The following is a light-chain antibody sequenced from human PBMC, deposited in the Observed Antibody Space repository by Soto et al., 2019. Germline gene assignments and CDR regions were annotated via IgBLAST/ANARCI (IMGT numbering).Light chain of an antibody. V-gene: IGKV3-15*01. CDR1: QSVSSY. CDR3: QQYIKWPIT. J-gene: IGKJ5*01. CDR2: DAS. Sequence: EIVLTQSPATLSLPPGERATLSCRASQSVSSYLAWYQQKPGQAPRLLISDASTRATGIPARFSGSGSGTEFTLTVSSLQSEDFAVYYCQQYIKWPITFGQGTRLEIK.